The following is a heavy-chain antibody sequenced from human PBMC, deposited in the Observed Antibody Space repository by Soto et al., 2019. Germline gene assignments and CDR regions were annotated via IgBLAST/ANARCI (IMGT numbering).Heavy chain of an antibody. D-gene: IGHD4-17*01. J-gene: IGHJ5*02. CDR1: GFTFTTYW. V-gene: IGHV3-74*01. Sequence: GGSLRLSCAASGFTFTTYWMHWVRQVPGKGLVWVSRIKGDGSSLSYADSVKGRFTISRDDSKNTAYLQMNSLKTEDTAVYYCYAPGYGDYNWFDPWGQGTLVTVS. CDR2: IKGDGSSL. CDR3: YAPGYGDYNWFDP.